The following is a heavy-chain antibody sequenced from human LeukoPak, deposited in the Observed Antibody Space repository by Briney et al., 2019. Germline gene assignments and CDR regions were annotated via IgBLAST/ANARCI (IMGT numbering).Heavy chain of an antibody. J-gene: IGHJ6*02. D-gene: IGHD4-17*01. Sequence: GGSLRLSCAASGFTFSSCAMSWVRQAPGKGLEWVSGISNSGGSTYHADSVKGRFTISRDNSKYTLYLQMNSLRAGDTAVYYCAKSRGQYGDYLFYYYGMDVWGQGTTVTVSS. CDR1: GFTFSSCA. CDR3: AKSRGQYGDYLFYYYGMDV. V-gene: IGHV3-23*01. CDR2: ISNSGGST.